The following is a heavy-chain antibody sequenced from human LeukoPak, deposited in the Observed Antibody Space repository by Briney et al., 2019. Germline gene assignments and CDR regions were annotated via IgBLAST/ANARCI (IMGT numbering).Heavy chain of an antibody. CDR1: GFTFSSYT. Sequence: AGGSLRLSCAASGFTFSSYTMNWVRQAPGKGLEWVSSISSSSNYIYNADSVKGRFTISRDNAKNSVYLQMNSLRAEDTAVYYCARDRGVDYWGQGTLVTVSS. V-gene: IGHV3-21*01. J-gene: IGHJ4*02. D-gene: IGHD2-15*01. CDR3: ARDRGVDY. CDR2: ISSSSNYI.